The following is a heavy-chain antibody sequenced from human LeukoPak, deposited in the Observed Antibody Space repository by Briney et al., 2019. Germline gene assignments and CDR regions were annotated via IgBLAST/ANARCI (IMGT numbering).Heavy chain of an antibody. V-gene: IGHV1-18*01. J-gene: IGHJ4*02. CDR3: ASHYYDSSGYYYFDDY. CDR1: GYTFTSYG. CDR2: ISAYNGNT. Sequence: ASVKVSCKASGYTFTSYGISWVRQAPGQGLEWMGWISAYNGNTNYAQKLQGRVNMTTDTSTSTAYMELRSLRSDDTAVYYCASHYYDSSGYYYFDDYWGQGTLVTVSS. D-gene: IGHD3-22*01.